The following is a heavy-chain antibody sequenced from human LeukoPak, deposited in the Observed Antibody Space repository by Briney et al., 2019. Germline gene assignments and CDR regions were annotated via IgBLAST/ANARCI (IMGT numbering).Heavy chain of an antibody. V-gene: IGHV3-21*01. Sequence: GGSLRLTCAASGFTFSSYSMNWVRQAPGKGLEWVSSISSSSSYIYYADSVKGRFTISRDNAKNSLYLQMNSLRAEDTAVYYCARDGYSYGSPADYWGQGTLVTVSS. J-gene: IGHJ4*02. D-gene: IGHD5-18*01. CDR3: ARDGYSYGSPADY. CDR1: GFTFSSYS. CDR2: ISSSSSYI.